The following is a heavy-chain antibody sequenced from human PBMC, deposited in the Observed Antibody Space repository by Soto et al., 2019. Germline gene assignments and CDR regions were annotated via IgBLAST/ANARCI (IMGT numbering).Heavy chain of an antibody. Sequence: GESLKISCKGSGYSFTTYWIGWVRQMPGKGLEWMGRIDPSDSYTNYSPSFQGHVTISADKSISTAYLQWSSLKASDTAMYYCARSQLYCSGGSCYYYGMDVWGQGTTVTVSS. J-gene: IGHJ6*02. D-gene: IGHD2-15*01. V-gene: IGHV5-10-1*01. CDR3: ARSQLYCSGGSCYYYGMDV. CDR2: IDPSDSYT. CDR1: GYSFTTYW.